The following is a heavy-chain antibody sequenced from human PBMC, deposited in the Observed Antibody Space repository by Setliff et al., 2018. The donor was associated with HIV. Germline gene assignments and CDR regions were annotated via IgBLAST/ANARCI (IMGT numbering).Heavy chain of an antibody. D-gene: IGHD2-15*01. CDR2: IYWDDDK. CDR1: GFSLSTRGVG. V-gene: IGHV2-5*02. J-gene: IGHJ3*01. Sequence: SGPTLVHPTQTLTLTCTFSGFSLSTRGVGVGWIRQPPGKALEWLALIYWDDDKRYNPSLKTRLTITKDTSKNQVVLTMTNMDPVDTATYYCAHQELGYCSGGSCPPPHAFDVWGQGTMVTVSS. CDR3: AHQELGYCSGGSCPPPHAFDV.